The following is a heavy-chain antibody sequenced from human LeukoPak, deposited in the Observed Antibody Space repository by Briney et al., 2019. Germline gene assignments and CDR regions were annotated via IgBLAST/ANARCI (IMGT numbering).Heavy chain of an antibody. CDR1: GYTFTGYY. J-gene: IGHJ4*02. D-gene: IGHD6-19*01. V-gene: IGHV1-2*02. CDR2: INPNSGGT. CDR3: ARDSTAWLVMYYFDY. Sequence: KPGASVKVSCKASGYTFTGYYMRWVRQAPGQGLEWIGWINPNSGGTNYAQKFQGRVIMTRDTSISTAYMEPSRRRSDDTAVYYCARDSTAWLVMYYFDYWGQGTLVTVSS.